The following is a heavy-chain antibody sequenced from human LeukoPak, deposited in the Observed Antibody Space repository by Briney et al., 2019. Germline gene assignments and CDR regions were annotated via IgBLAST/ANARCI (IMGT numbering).Heavy chain of an antibody. Sequence: GGSPRLSCAASGFSFTSYAMSWVRQAPGKGLEWVSSITSGSTYIYYADSLKGRITISRDNAKNSLYLQMNSPRADDTAVYYCAKGRSGWYSDFDYWGQGTLVTVSS. D-gene: IGHD6-19*01. V-gene: IGHV3-21*04. CDR2: ITSGSTYI. CDR3: AKGRSGWYSDFDY. J-gene: IGHJ4*02. CDR1: GFSFTSYA.